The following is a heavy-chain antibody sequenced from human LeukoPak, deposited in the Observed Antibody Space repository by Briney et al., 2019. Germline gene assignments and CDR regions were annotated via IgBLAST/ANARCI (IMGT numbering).Heavy chain of an antibody. Sequence: SETLSLTCTVSGGSISSSSYYWGWIRQPPGKGLEWIGSIYYSGSTYYNPSLKSRVTISVDTSKNQFSLKLSSVTAADTAVYYCARVYCSSTSCYRGWSDPWGQGTLVTVSS. CDR1: GGSISSSSYY. D-gene: IGHD2-2*01. V-gene: IGHV4-39*07. J-gene: IGHJ5*02. CDR3: ARVYCSSTSCYRGWSDP. CDR2: IYYSGST.